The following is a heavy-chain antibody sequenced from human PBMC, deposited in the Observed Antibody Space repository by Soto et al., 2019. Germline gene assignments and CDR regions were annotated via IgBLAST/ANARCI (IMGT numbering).Heavy chain of an antibody. D-gene: IGHD2-8*01. J-gene: IGHJ4*02. CDR1: GYTFTSYY. CDR3: ARPHYPECIDTVCYPIDY. V-gene: IGHV1-46*01. Sequence: QVQLVQSGAEVKKPGASVKISCKASGYTFTSYYMHWVRQAPGQGLEWMGIINPSGGSTNYAQKLQGRVALTRDTSTSTGYMELNSLRSEDTAVYYYARPHYPECIDTVCYPIDYWGQGTMVTVSS. CDR2: INPSGGST.